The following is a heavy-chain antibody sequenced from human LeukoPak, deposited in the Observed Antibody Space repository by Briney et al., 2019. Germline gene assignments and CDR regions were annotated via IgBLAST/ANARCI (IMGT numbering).Heavy chain of an antibody. CDR2: MNPNSGNT. CDR3: ARVHYGLNYYFDY. D-gene: IGHD3-16*01. J-gene: IGHJ4*02. Sequence: GASVKVSCKASGYTFTSYDINWVRQATGQGLEWMGWMNPNSGNTGYAQKFQGRVTMTRDTSTSTVYMELSSLRSEDTAVYYCARVHYGLNYYFDYWGQGTLVTVSS. V-gene: IGHV1-8*02. CDR1: GYTFTSYD.